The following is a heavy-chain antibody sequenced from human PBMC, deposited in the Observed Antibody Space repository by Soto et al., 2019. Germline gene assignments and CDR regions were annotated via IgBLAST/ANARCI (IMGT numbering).Heavy chain of an antibody. CDR2: IYYSGST. CDR1: GGSISSYY. CDR3: ARSSYSNYEFDY. V-gene: IGHV4-59*01. J-gene: IGHJ4*02. D-gene: IGHD4-4*01. Sequence: QVQLQESGPGLVKPSETLSLTCIVSGGSISSYYWSWIRQPPGKGLEWIGYIYYSGSTNYNPSLKSRVTISVDTSKNQFSLKLSSVTAADTAVYYCARSSYSNYEFDYWGQGTLVTVSS.